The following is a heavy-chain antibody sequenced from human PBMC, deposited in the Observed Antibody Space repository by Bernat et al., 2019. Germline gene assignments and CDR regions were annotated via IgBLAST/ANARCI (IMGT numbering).Heavy chain of an antibody. V-gene: IGHV3-7*02. CDR3: ATCIVAAGRSLYYHYGMDV. D-gene: IGHD6-13*01. Sequence: EVQLVESGGGLVQPGGSLRLSCAASGFNFGGYWMTWVRQAPGKGLEWVANIKQDGSERFYVDSAKGRFTISRDNAKNSLYLQMTSLRAEDTAVYYCATCIVAAGRSLYYHYGMDVWGQGTTVTVSS. CDR2: IKQDGSER. J-gene: IGHJ6*02. CDR1: GFNFGGYW.